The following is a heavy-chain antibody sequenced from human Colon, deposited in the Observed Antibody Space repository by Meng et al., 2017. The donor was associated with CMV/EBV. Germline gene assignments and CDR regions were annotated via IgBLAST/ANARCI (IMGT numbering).Heavy chain of an antibody. D-gene: IGHD2-15*01. CDR1: GGSIGSGGYY. J-gene: IGHJ4*02. Sequence: LTCTVSGGSIGSGGYYWSWIRQHPGKGLEWIGYIYYSGSTYYNPSLKSRVTISLDTSKNQFSLKLSSVTAADTAVYYCARDPGSGPAYWGQGTLVTVSS. CDR3: ARDPGSGPAY. V-gene: IGHV4-31*03. CDR2: IYYSGST.